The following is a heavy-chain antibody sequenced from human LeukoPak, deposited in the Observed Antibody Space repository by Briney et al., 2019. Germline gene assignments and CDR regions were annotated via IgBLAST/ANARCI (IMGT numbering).Heavy chain of an antibody. CDR1: GFSLSTSGVG. D-gene: IGHD7-27*01. V-gene: IGHV2-5*02. J-gene: IGHJ3*02. CDR2: IYWDDDK. CDR3: AHENWGSRAFDI. Sequence: SGPTLVNPTQTLTXTCTFSGFSLSTSGVGVGSIRQPPGKALEWLALIYWDDDKRYSLSLKSRLTITKDTSKNQVVLTMTNMDPVDTATYYCAHENWGSRAFDIWGQGTMVTVSS.